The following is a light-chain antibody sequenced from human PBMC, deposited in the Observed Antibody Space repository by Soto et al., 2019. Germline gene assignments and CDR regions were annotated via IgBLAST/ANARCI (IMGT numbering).Light chain of an antibody. J-gene: IGLJ1*01. CDR1: SSNIGAGYG. CDR3: SLYTSENTYV. CDR2: GNS. V-gene: IGLV1-40*01. Sequence: VLTQPPSVSGAPGQRVTNSCTGSSSNIGAGYGVHWYQQRPGTAPRLLISGNSNRPSGVPDRFSGSTSGTSASLAISGLQAEDEGDYYCSLYTSENTYVFGTGTKLTVL.